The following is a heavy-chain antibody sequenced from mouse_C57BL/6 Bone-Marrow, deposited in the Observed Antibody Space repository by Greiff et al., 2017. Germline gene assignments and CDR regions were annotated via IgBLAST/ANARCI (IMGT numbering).Heavy chain of an antibody. V-gene: IGHV1-55*01. CDR2: IYPGSGST. CDR3: ARFYGNPWYFDV. CDR1: GYTFTSYW. D-gene: IGHD2-1*01. Sequence: QVQLQQPGAELVKPGASVKMSCKASGYTFTSYWITWVKQRPGQGLEWIGDIYPGSGSTNYNEKFKSKATLTVDTSSSTAYMQLSSLTSEDSAVYYCARFYGNPWYFDVWGTGTTVTVSS. J-gene: IGHJ1*03.